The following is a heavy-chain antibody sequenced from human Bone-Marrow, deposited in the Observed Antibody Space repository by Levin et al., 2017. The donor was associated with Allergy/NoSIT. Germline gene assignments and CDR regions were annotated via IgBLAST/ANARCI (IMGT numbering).Heavy chain of an antibody. V-gene: IGHV1-2*06. D-gene: IGHD2-15*01. CDR1: GYTFSDYS. Sequence: ASVKVSCKASGYTFSDYSIHWVRQAPGQGLEWIGRIHPDIGSSNYIQKFQGRISMTWDTSINTAYMELTGLLSTDTAVYYCATGIYCHTTSCSSGYWYFDLWGRGTLVTVS. J-gene: IGHJ2*01. CDR2: IHPDIGSS. CDR3: ATGIYCHTTSCSSGYWYFDL.